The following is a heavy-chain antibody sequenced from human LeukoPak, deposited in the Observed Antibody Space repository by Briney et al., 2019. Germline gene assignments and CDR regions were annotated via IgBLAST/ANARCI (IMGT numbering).Heavy chain of an antibody. Sequence: GGSLRLSCAASGFTFSSYWMSWVRQAPGKGLEWVANIKQDGSEKYYVDSVKGRFTISRDNAKNSLYLQMNSLRAEDTAVYYCARGRTLSWFGATPMAFDIWGQRTMVTVSS. CDR2: IKQDGSEK. CDR1: GFTFSSYW. CDR3: ARGRTLSWFGATPMAFDI. D-gene: IGHD3-10*01. J-gene: IGHJ3*02. V-gene: IGHV3-7*01.